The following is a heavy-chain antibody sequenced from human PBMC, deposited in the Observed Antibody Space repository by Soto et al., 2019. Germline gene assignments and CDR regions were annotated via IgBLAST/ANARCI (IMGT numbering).Heavy chain of an antibody. Sequence: PSQTISLTCAISGDSVSSNSAAWNWIRQSPSRGLEWLGRTYYRSKWYNDYAVSVKSRITINPDTSKNQFSLQLNSVTPEDAAVYYCARDRTQLEPSNWFDPWGQGTLVTVSS. V-gene: IGHV6-1*01. J-gene: IGHJ5*02. CDR3: ARDRTQLEPSNWFDP. CDR2: TYYRSKWYN. D-gene: IGHD1-1*01. CDR1: GDSVSSNSAA.